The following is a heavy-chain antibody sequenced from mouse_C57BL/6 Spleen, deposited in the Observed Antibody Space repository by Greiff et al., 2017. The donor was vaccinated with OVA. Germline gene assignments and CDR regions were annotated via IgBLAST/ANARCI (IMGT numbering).Heavy chain of an antibody. D-gene: IGHD2-3*01. Sequence: EVPGVESGGGLVQPGGSLKLSCAASGFTFSDYGMAWVRQAPRKGPEWVAFISNLAYSIYYADTVTGRFTISRENAKNTLYLEMSSLRSEDTAMYYCARSYDGYWYFDVWGTGTTVTVSS. CDR2: ISNLAYSI. CDR1: GFTFSDYG. V-gene: IGHV5-15*01. J-gene: IGHJ1*03. CDR3: ARSYDGYWYFDV.